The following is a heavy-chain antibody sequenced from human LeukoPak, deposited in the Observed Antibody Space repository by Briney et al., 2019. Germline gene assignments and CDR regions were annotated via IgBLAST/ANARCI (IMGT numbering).Heavy chain of an antibody. CDR1: GFTFSSYA. CDR2: ISGSGGST. J-gene: IGHJ5*02. D-gene: IGHD3-22*01. Sequence: PGGSLRLSCAASGFTFSSYAMSWVRQAPGKGLEWVSAISGSGGSTYYADSVKGRFTISRDNSKNTLYLQMNSLRAEDTAVYYCAKDRTSVIQVNYYDSSGYPQFDPWGQGTLVTVSS. CDR3: AKDRTSVIQVNYYDSSGYPQFDP. V-gene: IGHV3-23*01.